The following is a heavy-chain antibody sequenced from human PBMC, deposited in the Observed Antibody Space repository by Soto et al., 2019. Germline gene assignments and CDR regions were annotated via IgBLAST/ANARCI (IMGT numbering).Heavy chain of an antibody. D-gene: IGHD2-8*02. CDR2: INHSGST. CDR3: ARDKITGLFDY. J-gene: IGHJ4*02. Sequence: QVQLQQWGAGLLKPSETLSLTCAVYGGSFSGYYWTWIRQPPGTGLAWIGEINHSGSTNYTPSLKSGVTILVHTSKNQFSLKLTSVSAADTAVYYCARDKITGLFDYWGQGTLVTVSS. CDR1: GGSFSGYY. V-gene: IGHV4-34*01.